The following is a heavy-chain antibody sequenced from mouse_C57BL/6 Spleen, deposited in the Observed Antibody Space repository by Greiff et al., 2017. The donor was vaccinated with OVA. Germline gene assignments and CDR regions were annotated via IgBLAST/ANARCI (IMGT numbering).Heavy chain of an antibody. Sequence: EVQLQESGPGLVKPSQSLSLTCSVTGYSITSGYYWNWIRQFPGNKLEWMGYISYDGSNNYNPSLKNRISITRDTSKNQFFLKLNSVTTEDTATYYCARVDYGSSYEGYAMGYWGQGTSVTVSS. CDR1: GYSITSGYY. J-gene: IGHJ4*01. D-gene: IGHD1-1*01. V-gene: IGHV3-6*01. CDR3: ARVDYGSSYEGYAMGY. CDR2: ISYDGSN.